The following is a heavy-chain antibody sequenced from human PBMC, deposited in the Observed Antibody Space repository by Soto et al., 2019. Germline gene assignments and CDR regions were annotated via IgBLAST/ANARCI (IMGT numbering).Heavy chain of an antibody. V-gene: IGHV3-23*01. D-gene: IGHD2-21*02. CDR3: TTRMTAHFDY. CDR2: ISDRPTGHT. J-gene: IGHJ4*02. CDR1: GFTFSHYT. Sequence: PGGSLRLSCVASGFTFSHYTLNWVRRAPGKGLEWVSTISDRPTGHTHYAESVRGRFTISRDDSRDTAFLQMDSLRAEDTAVYYCTTRMTAHFDYWGQGVLVTVSS.